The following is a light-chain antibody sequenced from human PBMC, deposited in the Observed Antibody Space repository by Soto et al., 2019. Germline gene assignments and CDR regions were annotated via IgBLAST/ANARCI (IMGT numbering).Light chain of an antibody. J-gene: IGKJ2*01. CDR2: DAS. Sequence: EIVLTQSPATVSLSPGETATLSCRASQSVSSFLAWYQKKPGQSPRLLIYDASTRATGIPARFSGSGSGTDFTLPISGREPEDFAVYYCQQRSALSPYTFGQGTKLEIK. V-gene: IGKV3-11*01. CDR1: QSVSSF. CDR3: QQRSALSPYT.